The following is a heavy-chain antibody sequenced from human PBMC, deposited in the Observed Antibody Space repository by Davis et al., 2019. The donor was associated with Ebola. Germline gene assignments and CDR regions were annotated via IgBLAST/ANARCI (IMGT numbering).Heavy chain of an antibody. J-gene: IGHJ4*02. V-gene: IGHV4-59*11. CDR2: IYYSGST. D-gene: IGHD4-11*01. CDR1: VGSISSHY. CDR3: ARTPQYSSYGAYFDS. Sequence: SETLSLTCTVSVGSISSHYWSWIRQPPGKGLEWIGYIYYSGSTNYNPSLKSRVTISGDTPKNQFSLKLSSVTAADTAMYYCARTPQYSSYGAYFDSWGQGTLVTVSS.